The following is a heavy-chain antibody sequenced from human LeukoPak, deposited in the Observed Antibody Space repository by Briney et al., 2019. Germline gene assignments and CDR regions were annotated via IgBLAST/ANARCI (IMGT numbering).Heavy chain of an antibody. Sequence: GSSVKVSCKASGGTFSSYAISWVRQAPGQGLEWMGRIIPIFGIANYAQKFQGRVTITADKSTSTAYMELSSLRSEDTAVYYCARCSAGQLWELTSSDYWGQGTLVTVSS. CDR3: ARCSAGQLWELTSSDY. CDR1: GGTFSSYA. V-gene: IGHV1-69*04. CDR2: IIPIFGIA. J-gene: IGHJ4*02. D-gene: IGHD5-18*01.